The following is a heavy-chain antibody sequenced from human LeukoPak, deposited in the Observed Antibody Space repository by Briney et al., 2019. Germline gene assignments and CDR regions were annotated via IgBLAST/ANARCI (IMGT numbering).Heavy chain of an antibody. V-gene: IGHV1-2*02. CDR3: ARGLLGFAAEFDC. D-gene: IGHD6-13*01. CDR2: INPNSGGT. Sequence: ASVKVSCKASGYTFTGYYMHWVRQAPGQGLEWMGWINPNSGGTNYAQKFQGRVTMTRDTSISTAYMELSRLRSDDTAVYYCARGLLGFAAEFDCWGQGTLVTVSS. J-gene: IGHJ4*02. CDR1: GYTFTGYY.